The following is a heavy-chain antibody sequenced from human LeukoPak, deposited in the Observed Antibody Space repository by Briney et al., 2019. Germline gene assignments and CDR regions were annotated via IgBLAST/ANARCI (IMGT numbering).Heavy chain of an antibody. J-gene: IGHJ4*02. CDR3: ARDLTMVRGGGLDY. D-gene: IGHD3-10*01. Sequence: SSETLSLTCTVSGGSISSSSYYWGWIRQPPGKGLEWIGSIYYSGSTYYNPSLKSRVTISVDTSKNQFSLKLSSVTAADTAVYYCARDLTMVRGGGLDYWGQGTLVTVSS. CDR1: GGSISSSSYY. V-gene: IGHV4-39*07. CDR2: IYYSGST.